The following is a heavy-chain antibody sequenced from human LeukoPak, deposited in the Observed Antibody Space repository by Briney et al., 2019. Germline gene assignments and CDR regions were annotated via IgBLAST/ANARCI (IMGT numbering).Heavy chain of an antibody. D-gene: IGHD2-15*01. CDR3: ARSRYCSGGICYAEGEFDY. J-gene: IGHJ4*02. CDR2: IYYSGST. V-gene: IGHV4-59*01. Sequence: SETLSLTCTVSGGSISSYYWSWIRQPPGKGLEWIGYIYYSGSTNYNPSLKSRVTISVDTSKNQFSLKVSSVTAADTAVYYCARSRYCSGGICYAEGEFDYWGQGTLVTVSS. CDR1: GGSISSYY.